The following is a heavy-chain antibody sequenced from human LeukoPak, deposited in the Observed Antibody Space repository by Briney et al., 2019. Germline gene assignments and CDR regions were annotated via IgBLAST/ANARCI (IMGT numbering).Heavy chain of an antibody. D-gene: IGHD1-26*01. Sequence: GASVKVSCKASGYTFTNYDINWVRQATGHGLEWIGWMNPDSGNTGSAQKFQGRVTMTSDISVSTAYMELSSLKSDDTAVYYCARGVLGAVLYWGQGTLVTVPS. CDR3: ARGVLGAVLY. J-gene: IGHJ4*02. CDR2: MNPDSGNT. V-gene: IGHV1-8*01. CDR1: GYTFTNYD.